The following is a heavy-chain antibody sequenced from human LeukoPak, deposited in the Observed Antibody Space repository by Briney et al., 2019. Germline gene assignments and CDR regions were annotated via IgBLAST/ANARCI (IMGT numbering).Heavy chain of an antibody. V-gene: IGHV3-9*01. D-gene: IGHD2-2*01. CDR2: ISWNSGSI. CDR1: GFTFDDYA. J-gene: IGHJ4*02. Sequence: PGRSLRLSCAASGFTFDDYAMHWVRQAPGKGLEWVSGISWNSGSIGYADSVKGRFTISRDNAKNSLYLQMNSLRVEDTAVYYCARFNAVDYWGQGTLVTVSS. CDR3: ARFNAVDY.